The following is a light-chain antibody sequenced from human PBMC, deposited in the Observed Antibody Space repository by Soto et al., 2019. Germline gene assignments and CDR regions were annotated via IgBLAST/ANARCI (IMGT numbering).Light chain of an antibody. V-gene: IGKV1D-13*01. CDR2: DAS. Sequence: AVPLTQSPSSLSASVGDRVTITCRASQGISNNLAWYQQEPGKAPKLLIYDASTLQGGVPSRFSGSGYGTDFTLTISTLQPADFATYFCQHLHHYPRSFGGGTKVDIK. J-gene: IGKJ4*01. CDR1: QGISNN. CDR3: QHLHHYPRS.